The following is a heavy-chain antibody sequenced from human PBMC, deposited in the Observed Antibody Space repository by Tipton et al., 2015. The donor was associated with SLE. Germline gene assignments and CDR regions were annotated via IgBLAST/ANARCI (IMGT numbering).Heavy chain of an antibody. CDR1: GFTFSIYS. CDR3: VPTLTWPCFDY. V-gene: IGHV3-30*04. CDR2: ISYDGSNK. J-gene: IGHJ4*02. Sequence: SLRLSCAASGFTFSIYSMHWVRQAPGKGLEWVAVISYDGSNKYYADSVKGRFTISRDNSKNTLYLQMNSLRAEDTAVYYCVPTLTWPCFDYWGQGTLVTVSS. D-gene: IGHD3-9*01.